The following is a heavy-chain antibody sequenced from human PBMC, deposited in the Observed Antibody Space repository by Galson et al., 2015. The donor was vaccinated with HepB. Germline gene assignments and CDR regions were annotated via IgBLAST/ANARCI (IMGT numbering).Heavy chain of an antibody. Sequence: TLSLTCGVSGVFISSGGYSWSWIRQSPGKGLEWIGYVYYSGTTYYNPSLKSRVTISVDTSENQFSLKLSSVAAADTAVYYCARGVRYDASGSYFWFDPWGQGTLVTVSS. V-gene: IGHV4-30-4*07. CDR1: GVFISSGGYS. J-gene: IGHJ5*02. CDR2: VYYSGTT. CDR3: ARGVRYDASGSYFWFDP. D-gene: IGHD3-10*01.